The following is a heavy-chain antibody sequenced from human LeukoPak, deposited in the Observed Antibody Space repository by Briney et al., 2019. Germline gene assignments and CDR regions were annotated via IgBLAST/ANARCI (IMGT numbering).Heavy chain of an antibody. V-gene: IGHV3-11*01. CDR3: VRGVSISSSWYNDI. D-gene: IGHD6-13*01. CDR2: ISRGGSTT. Sequence: GGSLRLSCAASGFTVSSNYMSWVRQALGKGLEWVSYISRGGSTTYYADSVKGRFTISRDNAKNSLYLQMNSLRAEDTAVYYCVRGVSISSSWYNDIWGQGTMVTVSS. CDR1: GFTVSSNY. J-gene: IGHJ3*02.